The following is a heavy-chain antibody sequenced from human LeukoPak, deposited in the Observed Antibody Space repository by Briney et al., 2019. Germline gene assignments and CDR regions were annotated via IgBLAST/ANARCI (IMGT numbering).Heavy chain of an antibody. V-gene: IGHV5-51*01. CDR1: GYSFTNYW. Sequence: GESLKISCKGSGYSFTNYWIGLVRQMPGKGLEWMGIIYPGDSDTRYSPSFQGQVTISADKSISTAYLQWSSLKASDTAMYYCAASTYGSGSYVGFDSWGQGTLVTVSS. CDR2: IYPGDSDT. CDR3: AASTYGSGSYVGFDS. D-gene: IGHD3-10*01. J-gene: IGHJ4*02.